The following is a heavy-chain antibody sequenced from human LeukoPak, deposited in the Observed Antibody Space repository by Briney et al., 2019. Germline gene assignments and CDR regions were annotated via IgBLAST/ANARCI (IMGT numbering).Heavy chain of an antibody. V-gene: IGHV4-39*07. Sequence: SETLSLTCTVSGGSISSSSYYWGWIRQPPGKGLEWIGSIYYSGSTYHNPSLKSRVTISVDTSKNQFSLKLSSVTAADTALYYCARGSSWLDYWGQGTLVIVSS. CDR1: GGSISSSSYY. CDR3: ARGSSWLDY. CDR2: IYYSGST. J-gene: IGHJ4*02. D-gene: IGHD6-13*01.